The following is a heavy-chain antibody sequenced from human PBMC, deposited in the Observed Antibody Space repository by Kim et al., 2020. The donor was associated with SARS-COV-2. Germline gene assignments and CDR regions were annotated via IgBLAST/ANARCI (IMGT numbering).Heavy chain of an antibody. Sequence: TRYTPTFQGQVHISADKSISTAYLQWSSLKASDTAMYYCARQSMPAALDYWGQGTLVTVSS. CDR2: T. J-gene: IGHJ4*02. D-gene: IGHD2-2*01. CDR3: ARQSMPAALDY. V-gene: IGHV5-51*01.